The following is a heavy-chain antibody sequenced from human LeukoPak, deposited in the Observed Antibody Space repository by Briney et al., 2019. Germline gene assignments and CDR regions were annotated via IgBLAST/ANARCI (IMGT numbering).Heavy chain of an antibody. V-gene: IGHV3-23*01. CDR1: GFTFSTYA. J-gene: IGHJ4*02. Sequence: GGSLRLSCAASGFTFSTYAMTWVRQAPGKGLEYVSSISDDGNSPYYAQSVKGRFTIYRDNAKNSLYLQMNSLRAEDTAVYYCARDKAVGPTHLDYWGQGTLVTVSS. CDR2: ISDDGNSP. CDR3: ARDKAVGPTHLDY. D-gene: IGHD1-26*01.